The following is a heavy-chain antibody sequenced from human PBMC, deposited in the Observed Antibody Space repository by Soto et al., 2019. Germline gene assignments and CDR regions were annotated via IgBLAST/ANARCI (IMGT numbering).Heavy chain of an antibody. V-gene: IGHV4-59*12. CDR3: ARSKGFWSGYYRLDP. CDR2: IYYSGST. D-gene: IGHD3-3*01. J-gene: IGHJ5*02. CDR1: GGSISSYY. Sequence: PSETLSLTCTVSGGSISSYYWSWIRQPPGKGLEWIGYIYYSGSTNYNPSLKSRVTISVDTSKNQFSLKLSSVTAADTAVYYCARSKGFWSGYYRLDPWGQGTLVTVSS.